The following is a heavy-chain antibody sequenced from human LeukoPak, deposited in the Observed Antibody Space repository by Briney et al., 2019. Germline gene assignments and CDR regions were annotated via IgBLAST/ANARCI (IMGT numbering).Heavy chain of an antibody. D-gene: IGHD2/OR15-2a*01. V-gene: IGHV3-9*03. CDR3: AKDLRQSGSSMAYFDY. Sequence: PGGSLRLSCAASGFTFDDYAMHWVRQAPGKGLEWVSGVSWNSGSIGYADSVKGRFTISRDNAKNSLYLQMNSLRAEDMALYYCAKDLRQSGSSMAYFDYWGQGTLVTVSS. CDR2: VSWNSGSI. CDR1: GFTFDDYA. J-gene: IGHJ4*02.